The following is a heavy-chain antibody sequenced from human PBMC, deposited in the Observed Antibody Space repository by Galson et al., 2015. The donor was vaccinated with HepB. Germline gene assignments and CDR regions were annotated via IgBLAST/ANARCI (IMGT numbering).Heavy chain of an antibody. CDR3: AKGHDSSGYYYQYFDY. CDR1: GFTFSSYG. J-gene: IGHJ4*02. Sequence: SLRLSCAASGFTFSSYGMHWVRQAPGKGLEWVAVISYDGSNKYYADSVKGRFTISRDNSKNTPYLQMNSLRAEDTAVYYCAKGHDSSGYYYQYFDYWGQGTLVTVSS. CDR2: ISYDGSNK. D-gene: IGHD3-22*01. V-gene: IGHV3-30*18.